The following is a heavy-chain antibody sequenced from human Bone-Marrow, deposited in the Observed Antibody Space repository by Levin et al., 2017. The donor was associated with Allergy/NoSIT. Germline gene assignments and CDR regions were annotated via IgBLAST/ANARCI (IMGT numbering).Heavy chain of an antibody. Sequence: GGSLRLSCTASGFIFSDAWMSWVRQVPGKGLEWVARIKTVIEGGTTEYAAPVKGRFTVSRDDSKHTVNLQMNSLKTDDTAIYYCTTPSSTYIDLWGLGTQVTVSS. J-gene: IGHJ4*02. CDR2: IKTVIEGGTT. V-gene: IGHV3-15*01. CDR1: GFIFSDAW. CDR3: TTPSSTYIDL.